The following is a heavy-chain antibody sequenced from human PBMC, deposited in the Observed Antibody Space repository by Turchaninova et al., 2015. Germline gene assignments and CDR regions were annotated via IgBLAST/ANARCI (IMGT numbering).Heavy chain of an antibody. V-gene: IGHV3-15*01. Sequence: EVQLVESGGGLVQHGGSFRLSWAASGVTFSDAWMTWVRQAPGKGMQWVGHIKNKRNGETTDYAAPVKGRFTISRDDSKDTLFLQMNSLTTEDTAIYYCATGDEGGGVWHDGYWGQGSLVTVSS. CDR2: IKNKRNGETT. CDR1: GVTFSDAW. CDR3: ATGDEGGGVWHDGY. D-gene: IGHD1-1*01. J-gene: IGHJ4*02.